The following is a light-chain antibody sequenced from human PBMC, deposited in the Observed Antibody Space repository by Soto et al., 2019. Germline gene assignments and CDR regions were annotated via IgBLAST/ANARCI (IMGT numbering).Light chain of an antibody. V-gene: IGLV3-21*02. CDR1: NIASKS. CDR2: DDS. CDR3: QVWDSSSDRPV. J-gene: IGLJ3*02. Sequence: SSELTQAPSVSVAPGQTATITCGGNNIASKSVHWYQQKPGQAPVLVVYDDSDRPSGIPERFSGSNSGNTATLTISRVEAGDEADYYCQVWDSSSDRPVFGGGTKVTVL.